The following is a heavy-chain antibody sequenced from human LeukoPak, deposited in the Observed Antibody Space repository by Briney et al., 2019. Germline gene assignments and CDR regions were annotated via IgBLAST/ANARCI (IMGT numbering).Heavy chain of an antibody. CDR1: GFTFSSYA. CDR2: ISGSGGST. J-gene: IGHJ3*02. V-gene: IGHV3-23*01. CDR3: ARSKGGYDSRNDAFDI. Sequence: GSLRLSCAASGFTFSSYAMSWVRQAPRKGLEWVSAISGSGGSTYYADSVKGRFTISRDNSKNTLYLQMNSLRAEDTAVYYCARSKGGYDSRNDAFDIWGQGTMVTVSS. D-gene: IGHD3-22*01.